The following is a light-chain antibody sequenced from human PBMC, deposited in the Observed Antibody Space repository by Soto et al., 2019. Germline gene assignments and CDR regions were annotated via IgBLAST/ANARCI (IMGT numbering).Light chain of an antibody. CDR3: QQRYSWLRA. V-gene: IGKV3-11*01. Sequence: EVVVTQSPDTLSLSPGETATLSCRASQSVSSSVAWYQHKPGQSPRLVVYSGDKRAPGIPPRFSGSGSGTDFTLTMSSLESDDFAIYYCQQRYSWLRAFGPGTKVEVK. J-gene: IGKJ1*01. CDR2: SGD. CDR1: QSVSSS.